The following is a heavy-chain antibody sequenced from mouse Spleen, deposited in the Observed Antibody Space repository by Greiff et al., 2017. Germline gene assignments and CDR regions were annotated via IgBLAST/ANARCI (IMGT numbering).Heavy chain of an antibody. D-gene: IGHD3-3*01. CDR1: GFTFSSYA. V-gene: IGHV5-9*04. CDR2: ISSGGGNT. J-gene: IGHJ2*01. CDR3: ARQALWDRYYFDY. Sequence: DVKLVESGGGLVKLGGSLKLSCAASGFTFSSYAMSWVRQTPEKRLEWVATISSGGGNTYYPDSVKGRFTISRDNAKNTLYLQMSSLKSEDTAMYYCARQALWDRYYFDYWGQGTTLTVSS.